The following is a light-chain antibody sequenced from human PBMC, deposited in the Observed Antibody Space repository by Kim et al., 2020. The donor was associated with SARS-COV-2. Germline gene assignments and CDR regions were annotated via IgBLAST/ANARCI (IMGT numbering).Light chain of an antibody. Sequence: DIVMTQSPLSLPVTHGEPASISCRSSQSLLHSIGYNYLDWYLQKPGQSPQLLIYLGSNRASGVPDRFSGSGSGTDFTLKISRVEAEDVGVYYCMQALQTPLTFGGGTKVDIK. J-gene: IGKJ4*01. CDR2: LGS. CDR3: MQALQTPLT. V-gene: IGKV2-28*01. CDR1: QSLLHSIGYNY.